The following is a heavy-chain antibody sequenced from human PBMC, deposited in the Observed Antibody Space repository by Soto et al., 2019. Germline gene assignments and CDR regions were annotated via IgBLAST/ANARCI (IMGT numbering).Heavy chain of an antibody. CDR3: ARVIVVVPAALGPYYFDY. J-gene: IGHJ4*02. CDR2: ISGSGGST. CDR1: GFTFSSYA. D-gene: IGHD2-2*01. Sequence: GGSLRLSCAASGFTFSSYAMSWVRQAPGKGLEWVSAISGSGGSTYYADSVKGRFTISRDNSKNTLYLQMNSLRAEDTAVYYCARVIVVVPAALGPYYFDYWGQGTLVTVSS. V-gene: IGHV3-23*01.